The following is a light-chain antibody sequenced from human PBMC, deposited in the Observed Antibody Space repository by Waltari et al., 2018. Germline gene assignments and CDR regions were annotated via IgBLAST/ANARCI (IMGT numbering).Light chain of an antibody. J-gene: IGLJ3*02. CDR2: EVT. Sequence: QSALTHPPSASGSPGQSVTISFPGTSRDVGAYDYVSWYQQHPGKAPKLMIYEVTERPSGVPDRFSGSKSDNTASLTVSGLQADDEADYYCCSYAGHSWVFGGGTRLTVL. CDR3: CSYAGHSWV. CDR1: SRDVGAYDY. V-gene: IGLV2-8*01.